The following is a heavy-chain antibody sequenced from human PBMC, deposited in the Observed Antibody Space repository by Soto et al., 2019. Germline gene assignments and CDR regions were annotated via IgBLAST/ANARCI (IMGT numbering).Heavy chain of an antibody. J-gene: IGHJ4*03. Sequence: QVQLVESGGGVVQPGRSLRLSCAASGFTLSSYAMHWVRQAPGKGLEWVAVISCAATSTYYADSVRGRFNISRDNSKETVYLQLHSLRTEDTAVYHCARVPVHDGNEYYSFDSWGHGTLVTVSS. CDR2: ISCAATST. CDR3: ARVPVHDGNEYYSFDS. V-gene: IGHV3-30-3*01. CDR1: GFTLSSYA. D-gene: IGHD3-10*01.